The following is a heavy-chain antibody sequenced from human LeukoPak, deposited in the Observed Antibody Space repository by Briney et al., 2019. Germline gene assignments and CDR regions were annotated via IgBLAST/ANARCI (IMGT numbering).Heavy chain of an antibody. J-gene: IGHJ3*02. CDR1: GFTFSSYA. Sequence: PGGSLRLSCAASGFTFSSYAMHWVRQAPGKGLEWVAVISYDGSNKYYADSVKGRFTISRDNSKNTLYLQMNSLRAEDTAVYYCAKVSGDRDAFDIWGQGTMVTVSS. CDR3: AKVSGDRDAFDI. V-gene: IGHV3-30*04. D-gene: IGHD5-24*01. CDR2: ISYDGSNK.